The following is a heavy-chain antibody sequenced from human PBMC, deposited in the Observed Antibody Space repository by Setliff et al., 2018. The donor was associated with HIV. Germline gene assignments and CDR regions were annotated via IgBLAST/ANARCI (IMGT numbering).Heavy chain of an antibody. J-gene: IGHJ4*02. CDR2: IKQDGSDK. CDR3: ARDRYSGSSTDY. V-gene: IGHV3-7*01. Sequence: PGGSLRLSCAASGFTFRNFSMNWVRQAPGKGLEWMANIKQDGSDKFYVDSVKGRFTISRDNAKNSLYLQMNSLRAEDTAVYYCARDRYSGSSTDYWGQGTLVTVSS. CDR1: GFTFRNFS. D-gene: IGHD1-26*01.